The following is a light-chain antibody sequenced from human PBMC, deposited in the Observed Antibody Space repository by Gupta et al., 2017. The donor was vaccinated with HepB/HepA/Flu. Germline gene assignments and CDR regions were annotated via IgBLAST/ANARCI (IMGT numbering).Light chain of an antibody. CDR1: SSDVGSYNL. CDR3: CSYAGSSTYVV. Sequence: QSARPQPASVSGSPAQPITISCTGTSSDVGSYNLVSWYQQHPGKAPKLMIYEVSKRPSGVSNRFSGPKSGNTASLTISGLQAEDEADYYCCSYAGSSTYVVFGGGTKLTVL. V-gene: IGLV2-23*02. J-gene: IGLJ2*01. CDR2: EVS.